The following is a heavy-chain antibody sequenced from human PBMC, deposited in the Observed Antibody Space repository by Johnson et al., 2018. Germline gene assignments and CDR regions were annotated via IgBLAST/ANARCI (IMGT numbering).Heavy chain of an antibody. J-gene: IGHJ3*02. D-gene: IGHD2-15*01. V-gene: IGHV3-74*01. CDR1: GFTFSSYW. CDR2: INSDGSIT. CDR3: ARDGVVVAATPDAFDI. Sequence: VQLVQSGGGLVQPGGSLRLSCAASGFTFSSYWMHWVRQAPGKGLVWVSRINSDGSITTYADSVKGRFTISRDNAKNSLYLQMNSLRAEDTAVYYCARDGVVVAATPDAFDIWGQGTMVTVSS.